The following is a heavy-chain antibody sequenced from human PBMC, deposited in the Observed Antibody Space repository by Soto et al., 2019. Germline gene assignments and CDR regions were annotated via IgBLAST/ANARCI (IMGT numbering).Heavy chain of an antibody. D-gene: IGHD6-13*01. J-gene: IGHJ3*02. V-gene: IGHV1-46*03. CDR2: INPSGGST. CDR1: GYTFTSYA. Sequence: GASVKVSCKASGYTFTSYAMNWVRQAPGQGLEWMGIINPSGGSTSYAQKFQGRVTMTRDTSTSTVYMELSSLRSEDTAVYYCARDLAVAAAGTGGAFDIWGQGTMVTVS. CDR3: ARDLAVAAAGTGGAFDI.